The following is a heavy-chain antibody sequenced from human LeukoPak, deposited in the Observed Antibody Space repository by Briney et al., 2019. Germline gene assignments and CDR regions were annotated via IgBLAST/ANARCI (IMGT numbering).Heavy chain of an antibody. V-gene: IGHV3-11*03. D-gene: IGHD3-10*01. CDR3: VKKYGSGVYYPFDY. CDR2: ISSTSTYT. CDR1: GFTFSDYY. J-gene: IGHJ4*02. Sequence: GGSLRLSCAASGFTFSDYYMSWIRQAPGKGLEWLSYISSTSTYTYYADSVKGRFTISRDNSKNTLYLQMNSLRAEDTAVYYCVKKYGSGVYYPFDYWGQGTLVTVSS.